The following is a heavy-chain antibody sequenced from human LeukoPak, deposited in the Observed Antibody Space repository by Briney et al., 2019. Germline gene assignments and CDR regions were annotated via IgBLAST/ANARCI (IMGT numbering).Heavy chain of an antibody. J-gene: IGHJ4*02. D-gene: IGHD1-26*01. Sequence: GGSLGFSCEASGPTFRNYAMSWVRRAPGRGLRWVSPITGSGDSIFYADSVKGRFTISRDNSKNTLYLQMNSLRAEDTAVYYCARGVGSGSRLRAGDYWGQGTLVTVSS. CDR3: ARGVGSGSRLRAGDY. V-gene: IGHV3-23*01. CDR1: GPTFRNYA. CDR2: ITGSGDSI.